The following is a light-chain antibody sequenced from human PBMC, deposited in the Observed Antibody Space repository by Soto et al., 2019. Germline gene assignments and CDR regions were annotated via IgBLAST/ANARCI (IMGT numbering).Light chain of an antibody. CDR2: GVS. CDR3: QQFYKGWT. J-gene: IGKJ1*01. CDR1: QSVGRS. Sequence: DIQMTQSPSTLSASVGDRVTITCRASQSVGRSLAWYQQQRGKAPKLLIYGVSTLESGVPSRFSGFGSGTEFTLAISSMQPGDVGTYYCQQFYKGWTFGKGTRV. V-gene: IGKV1-5*01.